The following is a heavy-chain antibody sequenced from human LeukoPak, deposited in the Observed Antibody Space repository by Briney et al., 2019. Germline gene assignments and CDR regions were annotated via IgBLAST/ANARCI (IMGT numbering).Heavy chain of an antibody. CDR2: INWNGGST. D-gene: IGHD2-15*01. CDR1: GFTFSDYY. CDR3: ARGGCSGGSCYRFGH. Sequence: GGSLRLSCAASGFTFSDYYMSWIRQAPGKGLEWVSGINWNGGSTGYADSVKGRFTISRDNAKNSLYLQMNSLRAEDTALYYCARGGCSGGSCYRFGHWGQGTLVTVSS. J-gene: IGHJ5*02. V-gene: IGHV3-20*04.